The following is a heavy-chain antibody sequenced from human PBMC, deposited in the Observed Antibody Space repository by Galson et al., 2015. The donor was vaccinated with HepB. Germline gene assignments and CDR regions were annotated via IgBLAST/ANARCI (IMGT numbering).Heavy chain of an antibody. V-gene: IGHV3-7*01. J-gene: IGHJ2*01. CDR3: ARVLTHWYCDL. Sequence: SLRLSCAASGFSFGTSWMTWFCRAPGKGLEWVANIAPNGSEVFYVHSVKGRLTISRDNARNTLYLQVHSLRADDTAEYYCARVLTHWYCDLWGRGTLVTVSP. D-gene: IGHD4-23*01. CDR2: IAPNGSEV. CDR1: GFSFGTSW.